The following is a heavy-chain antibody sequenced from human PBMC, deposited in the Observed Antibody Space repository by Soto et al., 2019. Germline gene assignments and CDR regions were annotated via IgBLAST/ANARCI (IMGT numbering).Heavy chain of an antibody. J-gene: IGHJ6*02. CDR3: AAFWAAAGTWYYGMDV. Sequence: PSETLSLTCTVSGGSISSSSYYWGWIRQPPGKGLEWIGSIYYSGSTYHNPSLKSRVTISVDTSKNQFSLKLSSVTAADTAVYYCAAFWAAAGTWYYGMDVWGQGTTVT. V-gene: IGHV4-39*01. D-gene: IGHD6-13*01. CDR2: IYYSGST. CDR1: GGSISSSSYY.